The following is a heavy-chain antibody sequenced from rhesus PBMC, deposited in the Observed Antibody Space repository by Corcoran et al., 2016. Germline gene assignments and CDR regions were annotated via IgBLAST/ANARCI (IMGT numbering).Heavy chain of an antibody. CDR3: ATDVLSGVIINFGY. CDR1: GYTFTDYS. V-gene: IGHV1-111*02. D-gene: IGHD3-34*01. Sequence: VQLVQSGAEVKKPGASVKISCKASGYTFTDYSLQWVRQAPGKGLEWRGRVYPEDGEEIHPQKFQDRVTITADTSTDTAYMELSSLRSEDTAVYYCATDVLSGVIINFGYWGQGVLVTVSS. J-gene: IGHJ4*01. CDR2: VYPEDGEE.